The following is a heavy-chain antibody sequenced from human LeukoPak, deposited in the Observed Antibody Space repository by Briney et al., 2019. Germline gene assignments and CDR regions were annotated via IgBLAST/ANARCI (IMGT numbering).Heavy chain of an antibody. CDR3: ASMESIVGADYGMDV. CDR1: GGSISTGGYY. Sequence: PSQTLSLTCTVSGGSISTGGYYWTWIRQHPGKGLEWIGYIYYTGTTYHNPSLQNRVSISIETSKNQFSLNVSSVTAADTAVYYCASMESIVGADYGMDVWGQGTTVTVSS. J-gene: IGHJ6*02. V-gene: IGHV4-31*03. D-gene: IGHD1-26*01. CDR2: IYYTGTT.